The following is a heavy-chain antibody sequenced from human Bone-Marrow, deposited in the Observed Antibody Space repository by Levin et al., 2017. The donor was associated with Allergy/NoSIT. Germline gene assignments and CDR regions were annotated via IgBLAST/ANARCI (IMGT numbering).Heavy chain of an antibody. D-gene: IGHD6-13*01. Sequence: SLKISCAASGFTFDDYAMHWVRQAPGKGLEWVSGISWNSGSIGYADSVKGRFTISRDNAKNSLYLQMNSLRAEDTALYYCAKVTGHSSSWYSDAFDIWGQGTMVTVSS. CDR1: GFTFDDYA. CDR2: ISWNSGSI. J-gene: IGHJ3*02. CDR3: AKVTGHSSSWYSDAFDI. V-gene: IGHV3-9*01.